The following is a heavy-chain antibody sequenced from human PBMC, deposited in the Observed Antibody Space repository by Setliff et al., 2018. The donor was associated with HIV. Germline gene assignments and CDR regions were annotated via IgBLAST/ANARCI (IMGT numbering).Heavy chain of an antibody. CDR2: ITSYNGNT. CDR1: GYTFSNYG. J-gene: IGHJ2*01. D-gene: IGHD1-26*01. CDR3: ARDHHSGRGSNFPWYSDL. V-gene: IGHV1-18*01. Sequence: ASVNVSCKASGYTFSNYGITWVRQAPGQGLEWMGWITSYNGNTNYAKKFKGRVTMTTDTSTSIAYMELKSLRSEDTAVYYCARDHHSGRGSNFPWYSDLWGRGTLVTVSS.